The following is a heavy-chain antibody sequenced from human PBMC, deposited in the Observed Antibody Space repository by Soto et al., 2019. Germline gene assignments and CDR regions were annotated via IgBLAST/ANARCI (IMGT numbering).Heavy chain of an antibody. J-gene: IGHJ4*02. Sequence: PGGSLRLSCAASGFTFSSYAMSWVRQAPGKGLEWVSAISGSGGSTYYADSVEGRFTISRDNSKNTLYLQMNSLRAEDTAVYYCAKGTRYYYDSSGYYTCAYWGQGALVTVCS. V-gene: IGHV3-23*01. CDR1: GFTFSSYA. CDR2: ISGSGGST. CDR3: AKGTRYYYDSSGYYTCAY. D-gene: IGHD3-22*01.